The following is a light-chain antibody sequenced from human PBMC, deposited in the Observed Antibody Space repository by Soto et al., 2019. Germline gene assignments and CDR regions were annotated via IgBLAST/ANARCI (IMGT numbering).Light chain of an antibody. J-gene: IGKJ4*01. CDR3: QQRSYWLT. V-gene: IGKV3-11*01. CDR1: QSVSSY. CDR2: DAS. Sequence: EIVLTQSPATLSLSPGESATLSCRASQSVSSYLAWYQQKPGQAPRLLIYDASNRATGIPARFSGSGSGTDFTLTISSLEPEDFAVYYCQQRSYWLTFGGGTKVDI.